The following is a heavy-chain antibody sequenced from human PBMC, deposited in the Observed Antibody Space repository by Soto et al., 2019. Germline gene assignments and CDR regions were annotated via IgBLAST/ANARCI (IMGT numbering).Heavy chain of an antibody. Sequence: PGGSLRLSCAASGFTFSSYGMHWVRQAPGKGLEYVSAISGNGGSTYYADSVKGRFTISRDNSKNTLYLQMGSLRAEDMAVYYCAARYCGSTTCFHFDYWGPGTLVTVSS. V-gene: IGHV3-64*02. CDR1: GFTFSSYG. D-gene: IGHD2-2*01. CDR3: AARYCGSTTCFHFDY. J-gene: IGHJ4*02. CDR2: ISGNGGST.